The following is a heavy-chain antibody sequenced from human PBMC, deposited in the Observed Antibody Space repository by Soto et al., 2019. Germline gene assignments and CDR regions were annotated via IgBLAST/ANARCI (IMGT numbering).Heavy chain of an antibody. V-gene: IGHV1-18*04. J-gene: IGHJ5*02. Sequence: QVQLVQSGAEVKKPGASVKVSCKASGYTFTSYNITWVRQAPGQGLELMGWISAYNGNTNYAQKVQGRVTMTTDTSASTAYMDLRSLRSDDTAVYYCARGPIAVAGTNWFDPWGQGTLVTVSS. CDR2: ISAYNGNT. CDR3: ARGPIAVAGTNWFDP. D-gene: IGHD6-19*01. CDR1: GYTFTSYN.